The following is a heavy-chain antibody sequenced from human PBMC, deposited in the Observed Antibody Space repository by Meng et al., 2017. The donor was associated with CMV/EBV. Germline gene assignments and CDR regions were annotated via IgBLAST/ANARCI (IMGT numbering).Heavy chain of an antibody. CDR2: IRYDGNNK. CDR3: AKEAPYNWNTFDI. D-gene: IGHD1/OR15-1a*01. CDR1: GFTFNNYG. Sequence: GESLKISCAASGFTFNNYGLHWVRQAPGKGLEWVAFIRYDGNNKYNAESVKGRFTISRDNSKNTLYLQMNSLRTEDTATYYCAKEAPYNWNTFDIWGQGTMVTVSS. V-gene: IGHV3-30*02. J-gene: IGHJ3*02.